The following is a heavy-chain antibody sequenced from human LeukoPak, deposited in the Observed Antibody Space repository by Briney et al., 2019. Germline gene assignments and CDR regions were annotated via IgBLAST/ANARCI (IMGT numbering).Heavy chain of an antibody. J-gene: IGHJ6*03. CDR2: VDHTGST. Sequence: SETLSLTCTVSDDSITMYYWTWIRQPPGKGLEWIGYVDHTGSTNFNPSLNGRVSISRDTSKNLFSLRLRSVTAADTAVYFCARGRVSSSTWYRTYYYYFYMDVWGKGTTVTVSS. CDR1: DDSITMYY. V-gene: IGHV4-59*01. CDR3: ARGRVSSSTWYRTYYYYFYMDV. D-gene: IGHD1-1*01.